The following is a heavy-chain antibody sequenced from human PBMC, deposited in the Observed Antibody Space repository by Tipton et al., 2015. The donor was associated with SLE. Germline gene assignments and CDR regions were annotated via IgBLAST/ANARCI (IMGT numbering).Heavy chain of an antibody. V-gene: IGHV4-34*01. D-gene: IGHD1-26*01. J-gene: IGHJ4*02. CDR2: INHSGST. CDR3: ARGDSGSDSGGVFDY. Sequence: LRLSCAASGFTFRSYGMHWVRQAPGKGLEWIGEINHSGSTNYNPSLKSRVTISVDTSKNQFSLKLSSVTAADTAVYYCARGDSGSDSGGVFDYWGQGTLVTVSS. CDR1: GFTFRSYG.